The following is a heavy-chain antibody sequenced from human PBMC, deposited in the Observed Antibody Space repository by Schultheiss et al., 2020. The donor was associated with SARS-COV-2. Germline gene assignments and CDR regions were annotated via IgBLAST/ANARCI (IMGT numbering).Heavy chain of an antibody. V-gene: IGHV3-21*01. D-gene: IGHD6-19*01. J-gene: IGHJ4*02. CDR3: ANTRLWLVQPNARFDY. CDR2: ISSSSSYI. CDR1: GFTFSSYA. Sequence: GESLKISCAASGFTFSSYAMSWVRQAPGKGLEWVSSISSSSSYIYYADSVKGRFTISRDNAKNSLYLQMNSLRAEDTAVYYCANTRLWLVQPNARFDYWGQGTLVTVSS.